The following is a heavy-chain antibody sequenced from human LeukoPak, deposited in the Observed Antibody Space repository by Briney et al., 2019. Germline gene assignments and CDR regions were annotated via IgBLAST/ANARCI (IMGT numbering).Heavy chain of an antibody. CDR2: ISDYNGIT. V-gene: IGHV1-18*01. J-gene: IGHJ4*02. Sequence: GASVKVSCKASGYTFTNYGISWVRRAPGQGLEWMGWISDYNGITNYAQTFQGRVTTTTDTSTSTAYMELRSLRSDDTGVYYCARYSYGLYYFDSWGQGTLVTVSS. CDR3: ARYSYGLYYFDS. CDR1: GYTFTNYG. D-gene: IGHD5-18*01.